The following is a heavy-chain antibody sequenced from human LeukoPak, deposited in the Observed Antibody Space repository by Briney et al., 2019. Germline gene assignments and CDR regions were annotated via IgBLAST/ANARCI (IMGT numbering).Heavy chain of an antibody. CDR3: AKGGSPDE. Sequence: GGSLRLSCAASGFTVSTNYMTWVRQAPGRGLEWVTIIYNSGITYYGDSVKGRLTISRDISRNTVYVQMNNLRVDDTAVYYCAKGGSPDEWGQGTLVTVSS. V-gene: IGHV3-66*01. CDR2: IYNSGIT. J-gene: IGHJ4*02. CDR1: GFTVSTNY. D-gene: IGHD6-13*01.